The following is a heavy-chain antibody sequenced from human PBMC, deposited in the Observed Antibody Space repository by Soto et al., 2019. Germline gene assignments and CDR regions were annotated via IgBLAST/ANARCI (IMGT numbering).Heavy chain of an antibody. J-gene: IGHJ4*02. CDR1: GGSISSGGHY. V-gene: IGHV4-31*03. CDR3: ARGHVDISLYYFDY. D-gene: IGHD5-12*01. CDR2: IYYSGST. Sequence: PSETLSLTCSVSGGSISSGGHYWSWIRQHPGEGLEWIGYIYYSGSTYYNPSLKSRVTISVDTSKNQFSLKLSSVTAADTAVYYCARGHVDISLYYFDYWGQGSEATVSS.